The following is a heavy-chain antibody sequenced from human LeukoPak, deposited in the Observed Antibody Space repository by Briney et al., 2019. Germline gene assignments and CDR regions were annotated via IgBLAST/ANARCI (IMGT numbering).Heavy chain of an antibody. CDR2: IKEDGSEK. Sequence: PGGSLRLSCAASGFTFSHYWMSWVRQAPGKGLEWVANIKEDGSEKHFVGSVKGRLTISRDNAKNSLYLQMNSLRVDDTAVYFCVRCPSRGETGYWGQGTLVTVSS. CDR1: GFTFSHYW. CDR3: VRCPSRGETGY. D-gene: IGHD2-21*01. V-gene: IGHV3-7*01. J-gene: IGHJ4*02.